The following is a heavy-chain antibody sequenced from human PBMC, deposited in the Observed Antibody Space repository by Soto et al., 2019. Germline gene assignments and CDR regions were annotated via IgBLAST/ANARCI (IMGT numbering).Heavy chain of an antibody. D-gene: IGHD2-15*01. V-gene: IGHV3-23*01. J-gene: IGHJ5*02. CDR2: ISGSGGST. CDR3: AKDLRGSVVAAPVPWFDP. Sequence: GGSLRLSCAASGFTFSSYAMSWVRQAPGKGLEWVSAISGSGGSTYYADSVKGRFTISRDNSKNTLYLQMNSLRAEDTAVYYCAKDLRGSVVAAPVPWFDPWGQGTLVTVSS. CDR1: GFTFSSYA.